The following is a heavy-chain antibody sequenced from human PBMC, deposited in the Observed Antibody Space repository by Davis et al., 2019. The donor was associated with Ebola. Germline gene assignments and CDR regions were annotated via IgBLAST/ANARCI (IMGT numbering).Heavy chain of an antibody. D-gene: IGHD2-2*02. Sequence: PGGSLRLSCTVSSASISSYYWSWIRQPAGKGLEWIGRIHTSGSTNYNPSLKSRVTLSLDTSKNQFSLKLTSVTAADTAVYYCARAPQYTYYFEYWGQGILVTVSS. CDR2: IHTSGST. V-gene: IGHV4-4*07. CDR1: SASISSYY. J-gene: IGHJ4*02. CDR3: ARAPQYTYYFEY.